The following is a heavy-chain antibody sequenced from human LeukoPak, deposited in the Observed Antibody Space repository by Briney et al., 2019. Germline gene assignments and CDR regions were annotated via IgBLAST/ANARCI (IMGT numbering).Heavy chain of an antibody. Sequence: PGGSLRLSCAASGFTFSGYSMNWVRQAPGKGLEWVSSISSSSRYIYYADSVKGRFTISRDNAKNSLYLQMNSLRAEDTAVYYCARSYGSGSHIYYYYGMDVWGQGTTVTVSS. J-gene: IGHJ6*02. CDR1: GFTFSGYS. CDR3: ARSYGSGSHIYYYYGMDV. D-gene: IGHD3-10*01. CDR2: ISSSSRYI. V-gene: IGHV3-21*01.